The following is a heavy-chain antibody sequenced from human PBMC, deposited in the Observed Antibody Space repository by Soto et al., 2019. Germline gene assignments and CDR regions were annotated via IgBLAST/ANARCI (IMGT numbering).Heavy chain of an antibody. CDR1: GGTFSSYT. J-gene: IGHJ5*02. Sequence: ASVKVSCKASGGTFSSYTISWVRQAPGQRLEWMGRIIPILGIANYAQKFQGRVTITADKSTSTAYMELSSLRSEDTAVYYCAREGAVVAATLGGYNWFDPWGQGTLVTVSS. V-gene: IGHV1-69*04. CDR3: AREGAVVAATLGGYNWFDP. CDR2: IIPILGIA. D-gene: IGHD2-15*01.